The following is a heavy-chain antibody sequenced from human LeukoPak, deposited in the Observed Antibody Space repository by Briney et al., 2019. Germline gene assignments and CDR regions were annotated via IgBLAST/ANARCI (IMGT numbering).Heavy chain of an antibody. CDR3: ARQGYCSSTSCYTAHSSSWHRRFDY. V-gene: IGHV3-7*01. D-gene: IGHD2-2*02. CDR2: IKQDGSEK. J-gene: IGHJ4*02. Sequence: GGSLRLSCAASGFTFSSYWMSWVRQAPGKGLEWVANIKQDGSEKYYVDSVKGRFTISRDNAKNSLYLQMNSLRAEDTAVYYCARQGYCSSTSCYTAHSSSWHRRFDYWGQGTLVTVSS. CDR1: GFTFSSYW.